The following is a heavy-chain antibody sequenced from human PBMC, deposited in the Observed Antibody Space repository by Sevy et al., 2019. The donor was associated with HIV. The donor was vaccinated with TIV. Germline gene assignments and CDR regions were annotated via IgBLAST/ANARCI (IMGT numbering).Heavy chain of an antibody. CDR1: GGSISSYY. V-gene: IGHV4-4*07. CDR3: ARVGSGWRRDGYYYYYGIDV. J-gene: IGHJ6*02. CDR2: IYTSGST. Sequence: SETLSLTCTVSGGSISSYYWSWIRQPAGKGLEWIGRIYTSGSTNYNPSLKSRVTMSVDTSKNQFSLKLSSVTAADTAVYYCARVGSGWRRDGYYYYYGIDVWGQGTTVTVSS. D-gene: IGHD6-19*01.